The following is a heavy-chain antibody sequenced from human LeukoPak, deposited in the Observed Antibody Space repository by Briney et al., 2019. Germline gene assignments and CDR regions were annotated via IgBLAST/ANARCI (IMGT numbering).Heavy chain of an antibody. D-gene: IGHD5-18*01. CDR3: ARLPTGYPNWFDT. CDR1: GGSISSISSNN. J-gene: IGHJ5*02. Sequence: PSETLSLTCAVSGGSISSISSNNLALIRQPPGKGLELIAAIHYTGSTYYNPSFMSRVTISVDTSKNQFSLKLNSLTATDTAVYYCARLPTGYPNWFDTWGQGILVTVSS. V-gene: IGHV4-39*01. CDR2: IHYTGST.